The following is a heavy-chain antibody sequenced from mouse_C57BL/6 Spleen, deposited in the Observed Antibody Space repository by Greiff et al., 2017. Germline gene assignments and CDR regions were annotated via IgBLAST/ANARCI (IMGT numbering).Heavy chain of an antibody. CDR1: GYTFTSYW. V-gene: IGHV1-64*01. CDR2: IHPNSGST. J-gene: IGHJ4*01. D-gene: IGHD2-4*01. Sequence: VQLQQPGAELVKPGASVKLSCKASGYTFTSYWMHWVKQRPGQGLEWIGMIHPNSGSTNYNEKFKSKATLTVDKSSSTAYMQLSSLTSEDSAVYYCARYDYECAMDYWGQGTSVTVSS. CDR3: ARYDYECAMDY.